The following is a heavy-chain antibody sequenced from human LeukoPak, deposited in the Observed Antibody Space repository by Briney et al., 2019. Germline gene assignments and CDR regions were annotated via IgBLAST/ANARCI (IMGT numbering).Heavy chain of an antibody. CDR2: IYYSGRT. CDR3: ARIHLLLWFGELSGYFDY. D-gene: IGHD3-10*01. J-gene: IGHJ4*02. CDR1: GGSISSYY. Sequence: KPSETLSLTCTVSGGSISSYYWSWIRQPPGKGMEWIGYIYYSGRTNYNPSLKRRVTISVETSKKQFSLKIRWRDGAGTGGYYCARIHLLLWFGELSGYFDYWGQGTLVTVSS. V-gene: IGHV4-59*01.